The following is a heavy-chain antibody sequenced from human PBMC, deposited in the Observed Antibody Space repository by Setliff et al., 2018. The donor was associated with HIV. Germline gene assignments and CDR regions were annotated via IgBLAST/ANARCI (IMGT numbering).Heavy chain of an antibody. V-gene: IGHV1-2*02. D-gene: IGHD7-27*01. CDR3: ARDRTQQNWGSHGYYYMDV. CDR1: GDTLTDYY. Sequence: ASVKVSCKSSGDTLTDYYMHWVRQAPGQGVEWMGWINPNSGDTNYAQKFQGRVTMTRDTSISTVYMELSGLRSDDTAVYYCARDRTQQNWGSHGYYYMDVWGNGTTVTVSS. J-gene: IGHJ6*03. CDR2: INPNSGDT.